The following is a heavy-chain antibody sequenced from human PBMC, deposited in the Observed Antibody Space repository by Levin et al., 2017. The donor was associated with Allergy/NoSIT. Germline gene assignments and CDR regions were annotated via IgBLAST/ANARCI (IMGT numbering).Heavy chain of an antibody. V-gene: IGHV1-8*01. CDR1: GYTFTRYA. CDR3: ARGGSTGSYSANDD. CDR2: MNPNSGNA. D-gene: IGHD3-22*01. J-gene: IGHJ4*02. Sequence: ASVKVSCKASGYTFTRYAINWVRQATGQGLEWMGWMNPNSGNAGYAQKFQGRVTMTRNTPISTAYMELSSLRSEDTAVYYCARGGSTGSYSANDDWGQGTLVTVSS.